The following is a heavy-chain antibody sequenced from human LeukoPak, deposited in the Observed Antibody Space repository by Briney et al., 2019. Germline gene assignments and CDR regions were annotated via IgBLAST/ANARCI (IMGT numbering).Heavy chain of an antibody. D-gene: IGHD3-10*01. J-gene: IGHJ4*02. CDR2: IGNSGGRT. CDR3: AKRASGSGTSLYHFDY. V-gene: IGHV3-23*01. Sequence: PGGSLRLSCRASGFSISSYAMSWVRTAPGKGLEWVSVIGNSGGRTFYADSVKGRFTISRDNSRNTVHLQMNFLRAEDTAVYFCAKRASGSGTSLYHFDYWGQGALVTVSS. CDR1: GFSISSYA.